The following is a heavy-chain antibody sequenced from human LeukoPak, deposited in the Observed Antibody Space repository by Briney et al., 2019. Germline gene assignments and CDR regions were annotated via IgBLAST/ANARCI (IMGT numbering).Heavy chain of an antibody. CDR2: IYHSGST. V-gene: IGHV4-39*07. D-gene: IGHD5-18*01. Sequence: SETLSLTCTVSGGSISSGSYYWSWTRQPAGKGLEWIGSIYHSGSTYYNPSLKSRVTISVDTSKNQFSLKLSSVTAADTAVYYCARMPGYSYYYMDVWGKGTTVTVSS. CDR3: ARMPGYSYYYMDV. CDR1: GGSISSGSYY. J-gene: IGHJ6*03.